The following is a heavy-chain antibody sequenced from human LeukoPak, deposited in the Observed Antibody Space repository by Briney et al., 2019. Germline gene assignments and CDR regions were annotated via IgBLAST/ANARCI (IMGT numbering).Heavy chain of an antibody. D-gene: IGHD2-2*01. CDR1: GGSFSGYY. J-gene: IGHJ4*02. Sequence: SETLSLTCAVYGGSFSGYYWSWIRQPPGKGLEWIGEINHSGSTNYNPSLKSRVTISVDTSKNQFSLNLSSVTAADTAVYYCARSVSTSCYCDYWGQGTLVTVSS. CDR2: INHSGST. CDR3: ARSVSTSCYCDY. V-gene: IGHV4-34*01.